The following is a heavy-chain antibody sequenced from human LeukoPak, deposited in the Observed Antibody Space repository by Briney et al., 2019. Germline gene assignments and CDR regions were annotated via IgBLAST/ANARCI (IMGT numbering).Heavy chain of an antibody. D-gene: IGHD3-22*01. Sequence: ASVKVSCKASGYTFSSYGISWVRQAPGQGLEWMGWINTNTGNPTYAQGFTGRFVFSLDTSVSTAYLQISSLKAEDTAVYYCARDPATDYYDSSGYRGYFDYWGQGTLVTVSS. CDR2: INTNTGNP. CDR1: GYTFSSYG. CDR3: ARDPATDYYDSSGYRGYFDY. J-gene: IGHJ4*02. V-gene: IGHV7-4-1*02.